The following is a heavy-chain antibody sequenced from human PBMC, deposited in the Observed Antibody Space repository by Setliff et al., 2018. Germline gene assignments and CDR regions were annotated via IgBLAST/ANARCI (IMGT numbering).Heavy chain of an antibody. D-gene: IGHD3-16*02. Sequence: ASVKVSCKASGYTFTDYYIHWVRQAPGQGLEWMGWIDPNSRSTHYAQKFQGRVSMTRDTSISTAYMELSRLRSDDTAVYFCARGILNDYVWGSYRYSIDSYHYYYYMDVWGKGTTVTVSS. J-gene: IGHJ6*03. CDR3: ARGILNDYVWGSYRYSIDSYHYYYYMDV. CDR2: IDPNSRST. V-gene: IGHV1-2*02. CDR1: GYTFTDYY.